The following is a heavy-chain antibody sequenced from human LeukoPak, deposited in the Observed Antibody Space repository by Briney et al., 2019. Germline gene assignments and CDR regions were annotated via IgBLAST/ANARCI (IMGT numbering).Heavy chain of an antibody. CDR3: ARGAPYYYDSSGYLFDY. CDR2: IYYSGST. J-gene: IGHJ4*02. V-gene: IGHV4-59*01. CDR1: GGSINSYY. Sequence: PSETLSLTCTVSGGSINSYYWSWIRQPPGNGLEWIGYIYYSGSTNYNPSLKSRVTISVDTSKNQFSLKLSSVTAADTAVYYCARGAPYYYDSSGYLFDYWGQGTLVTVSS. D-gene: IGHD3-22*01.